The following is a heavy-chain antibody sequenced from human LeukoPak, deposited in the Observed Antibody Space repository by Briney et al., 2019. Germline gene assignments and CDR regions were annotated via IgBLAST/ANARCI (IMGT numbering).Heavy chain of an antibody. CDR2: ISWNSGSI. D-gene: IGHD5-18*01. J-gene: IGHJ4*02. CDR3: AKGSGYSYGDFDY. V-gene: IGHV3-9*01. Sequence: WVRQAPGKGLEWVSGISWNSGSIGYADSVKGRFTISRDNAENSLYLQMNSLRAEDTALYYCAKGSGYSYGDFDYWGQGTLVTVSS.